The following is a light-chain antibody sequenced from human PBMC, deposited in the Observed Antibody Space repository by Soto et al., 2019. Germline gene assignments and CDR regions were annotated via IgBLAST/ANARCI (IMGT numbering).Light chain of an antibody. Sequence: EIVLTQSPATLSLSPGERATLSCRASQSVRNYLAWYQHKPGQAPRLLIYEASNRAAGIPAGFSGSGSGTDFTLTISSLEPEDFAVYYCQQRNNWPRITFGQGTRLEIK. CDR2: EAS. J-gene: IGKJ5*01. CDR3: QQRNNWPRIT. V-gene: IGKV3-11*01. CDR1: QSVRNY.